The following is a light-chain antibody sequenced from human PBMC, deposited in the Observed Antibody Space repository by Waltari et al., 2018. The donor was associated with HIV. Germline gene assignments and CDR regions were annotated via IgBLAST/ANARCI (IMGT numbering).Light chain of an antibody. V-gene: IGKV3-11*01. J-gene: IGKJ1*01. CDR3: QQRSDWPPT. CDR2: DAS. Sequence: EIVLTQSPPTLSLSPGERATLSCRASQSVGSYLGCYQQKPGQAPRLLIYDASNRATVIPARFSGSGSGTDFTLTISSLEPEDFAVYYCQQRSDWPPTFGQGTKVEIK. CDR1: QSVGSY.